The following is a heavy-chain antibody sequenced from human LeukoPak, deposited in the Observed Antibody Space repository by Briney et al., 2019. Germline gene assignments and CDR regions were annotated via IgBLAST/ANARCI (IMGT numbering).Heavy chain of an antibody. CDR2: IYHSGST. D-gene: IGHD3-22*01. CDR3: ASQQYYYDSSGYRAPGRWYFDI. CDR1: GGSISSSSYY. J-gene: IGHJ2*01. Sequence: SETLSLTCTVSGGSISSSSYYWGWSRQPPGKGLEWIGCIYHSGSTYYDSPLYSQLTISVDTCTNQYSLKLSSLTAADTAVYYCASQQYYYDSSGYRAPGRWYFDIWGRGTLVTVSS. V-gene: IGHV4-39*01.